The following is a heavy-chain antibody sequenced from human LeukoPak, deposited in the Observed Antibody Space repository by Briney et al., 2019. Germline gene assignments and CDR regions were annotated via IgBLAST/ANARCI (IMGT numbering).Heavy chain of an antibody. CDR3: AKGGFTYPRRPYYFDY. D-gene: IGHD1-14*01. CDR2: ISGSGGST. V-gene: IGHV3-23*01. J-gene: IGHJ4*02. CDR1: GFTFSSYA. Sequence: GGSLRLSCAASGFTFSSYAMRWVRQAPGKGLEWVSAISGSGGSTYYADSVKGRFTISRDNSKNTLYLQMNSLRAEDTAVYYCAKGGFTYPRRPYYFDYWGQGTLVTVSS.